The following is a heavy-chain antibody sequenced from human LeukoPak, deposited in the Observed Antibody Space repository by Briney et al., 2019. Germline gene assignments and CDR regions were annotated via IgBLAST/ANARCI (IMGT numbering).Heavy chain of an antibody. Sequence: GGSLRLSCAASGFRFNTYWMHWVRQAPGEGLVWVSLISSDGSKALYADSVKGRFTVSRDIFRNTLYLQMSSLRAEDTAIYYCAKDQSFSDWGQGTLVTVSS. V-gene: IGHV3-74*01. CDR3: AKDQSFSD. CDR2: ISSDGSKA. CDR1: GFRFNTYW. D-gene: IGHD3-3*02. J-gene: IGHJ4*02.